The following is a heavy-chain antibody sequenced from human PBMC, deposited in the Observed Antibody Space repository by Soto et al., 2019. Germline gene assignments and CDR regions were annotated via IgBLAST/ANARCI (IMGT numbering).Heavy chain of an antibody. CDR2: IYHSGST. Sequence: SETLSLTCAVSGGSNSSRNWWSWVRQPPGKGLEWSGEIYHSGSTNYNPSLKSRVTISVDKSKNQFSLKLSSVTAAETAVYYGERTEGHSGSFDWGPGTRFPVSS. V-gene: IGHV4-4*02. D-gene: IGHD1-26*01. CDR1: GGSNSSRNW. CDR3: ERTEGHSGSFD. J-gene: IGHJ4*02.